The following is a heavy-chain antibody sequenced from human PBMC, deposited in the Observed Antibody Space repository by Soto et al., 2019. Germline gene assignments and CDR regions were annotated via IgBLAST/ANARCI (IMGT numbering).Heavy chain of an antibody. CDR2: IIPILGIA. D-gene: IGHD4-17*01. CDR1: GGTFSSYT. CDR3: ARERIDGDRAFDY. J-gene: IGHJ4*02. V-gene: IGHV1-69*08. Sequence: QVQLVQSGAEVKKPGSSVKVSCKASGGTFSSYTISWVRQAPGQGLEWMGRIIPILGIANYAQKFQGRVTITADKSTSTAYMELSSLRSEDTAVYYCARERIDGDRAFDYWGQGALVTVSS.